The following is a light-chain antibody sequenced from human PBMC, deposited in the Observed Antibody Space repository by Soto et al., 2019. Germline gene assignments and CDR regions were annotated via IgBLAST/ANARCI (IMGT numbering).Light chain of an antibody. CDR1: SGDIGIYNY. J-gene: IGLJ3*02. CDR2: EVT. Sequence: QSALTQPASVSGSPGQSITIPCTGTSGDIGIYNYVSWYQQHPGKAPKLIICEVTNRPSGVSDRFSGSKSGNTASLTISGLRAEDEADYYCTSFTTNNIWVFGGGTKLTVL. V-gene: IGLV2-14*01. CDR3: TSFTTNNIWV.